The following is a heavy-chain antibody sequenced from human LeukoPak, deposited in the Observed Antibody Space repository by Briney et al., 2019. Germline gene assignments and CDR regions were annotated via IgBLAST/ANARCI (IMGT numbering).Heavy chain of an antibody. CDR3: ARDYNFDYYGAGHAGYYYCMDV. Sequence: ASVTVSRKASGYTFTGYYMHWVRQPPGQGLEWLGWINPNSGGTNYAQKFQGRVTMTRDTSISTAYMELSRLRSDDTAVYYCARDYNFDYYGAGHAGYYYCMDVWGQGTTVTVSS. D-gene: IGHD4/OR15-4a*01. J-gene: IGHJ6*02. CDR1: GYTFTGYY. CDR2: INPNSGGT. V-gene: IGHV1-2*02.